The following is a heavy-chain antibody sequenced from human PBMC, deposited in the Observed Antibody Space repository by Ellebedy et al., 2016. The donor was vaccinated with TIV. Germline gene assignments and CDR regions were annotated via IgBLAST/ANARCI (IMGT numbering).Heavy chain of an antibody. Sequence: GESLKISCAASGFTFSSFAMSWVRQAPGKGLEWVSSISGTGDITYYADSVKGRFTISRDNSKTTLYLQMNSLRAEDTAAYFCAKDRDYSSSYYMGDGSFDVWGQGTMVTVSS. J-gene: IGHJ3*01. V-gene: IGHV3-23*01. CDR2: ISGTGDIT. D-gene: IGHD6-13*01. CDR3: AKDRDYSSSYYMGDGSFDV. CDR1: GFTFSSFA.